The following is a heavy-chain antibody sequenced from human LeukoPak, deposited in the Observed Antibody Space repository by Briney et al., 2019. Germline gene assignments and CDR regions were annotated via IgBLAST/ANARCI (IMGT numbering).Heavy chain of an antibody. Sequence: GGSLRLSCAASGFTFSSYAMHWVRQAPGKGLEWVSGITGSGGSTNYADSVKGRFTISRDNSKNTLYLQMSSLRAEDTAVYYCAVRLTGLFFDYWGQGTLVTVSS. CDR1: GFTFSSYA. D-gene: IGHD3-9*01. CDR3: AVRLTGLFFDY. V-gene: IGHV3-23*01. CDR2: ITGSGGST. J-gene: IGHJ4*02.